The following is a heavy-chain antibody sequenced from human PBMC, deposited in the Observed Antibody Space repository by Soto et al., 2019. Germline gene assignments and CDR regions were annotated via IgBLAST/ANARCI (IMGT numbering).Heavy chain of an antibody. D-gene: IGHD3-22*01. Sequence: ASVKVSCKASGGTFSSYAISWVRQAPGQGLEWMGGIIPILGIANYAQKFQGRVTITADKSTSTAYMELSSLRSEDTAVYYCARERIPVDLDSSGYNWFDPWGQGTLVTVSS. CDR1: GGTFSSYA. V-gene: IGHV1-69*10. CDR2: IIPILGIA. J-gene: IGHJ5*02. CDR3: ARERIPVDLDSSGYNWFDP.